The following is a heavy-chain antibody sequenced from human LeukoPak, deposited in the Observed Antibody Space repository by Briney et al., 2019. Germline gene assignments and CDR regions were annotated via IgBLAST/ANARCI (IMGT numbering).Heavy chain of an antibody. V-gene: IGHV3-30*12. Sequence: GGSLRLSCAASGFTFSSYGMHWVRQAPGKGLVWVAVMSYDGSKKYYTDSVKGRFTISRDNSQNTLYLQMNSLRAEDTAVYYCARDPLRDDYVWGNYRNGADYWGQGTLVTVSS. CDR2: MSYDGSKK. J-gene: IGHJ4*02. CDR3: ARDPLRDDYVWGNYRNGADY. D-gene: IGHD3-16*02. CDR1: GFTFSSYG.